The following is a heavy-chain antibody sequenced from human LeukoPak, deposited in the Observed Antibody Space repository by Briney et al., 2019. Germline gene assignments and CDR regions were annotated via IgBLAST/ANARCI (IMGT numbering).Heavy chain of an antibody. J-gene: IGHJ4*02. CDR1: GFTFSSYA. CDR3: ARRQPSYFDY. D-gene: IGHD1-1*01. Sequence: PGASLRLSCAASGFTFSSYAMSWVRQAPGKGLEWVSAIGGSGGSTYYADSVKGRFTISRDNSKNTLYLQMNSLRAEDTAVYYCARRQPSYFDYWGQGTLVTVSS. V-gene: IGHV3-23*01. CDR2: IGGSGGST.